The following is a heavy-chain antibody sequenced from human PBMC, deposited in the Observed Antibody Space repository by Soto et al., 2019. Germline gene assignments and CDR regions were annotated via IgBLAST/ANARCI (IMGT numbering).Heavy chain of an antibody. V-gene: IGHV4-34*01. CDR1: DGSFSGYS. CDR3: ARVGIGVVPAAMRWFDT. J-gene: IGHJ5*02. CDR2: INHSGST. D-gene: IGHD2-2*03. Sequence: QVQLQQWGAGLLKPSETLSLTCAVYDGSFSGYSWSWLRPPPGKGLEWIGAINHSGSTHYNPSLKSRVTISVDTSKNQFSLKLSSVTAADTAVYYCARVGIGVVPAAMRWFDTWCQGTLVTDSS.